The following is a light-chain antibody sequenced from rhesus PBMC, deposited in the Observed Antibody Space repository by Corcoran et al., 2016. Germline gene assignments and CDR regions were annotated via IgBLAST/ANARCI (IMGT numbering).Light chain of an antibody. CDR3: LLYHTGRYI. J-gene: IGLJ1*01. Sequence: QAVVTQEPSMTVSPGGTVTLTCGSNTGAVTSDNFPNWFQQKPGQVPRGLIYNTNNKDSWTPARFSGSLAGGKAALTLSGAQTEDEADYYCLLYHTGRYIFGTGTQLIVL. CDR1: TGAVTSDNF. V-gene: IGLV7-76*01. CDR2: NTN.